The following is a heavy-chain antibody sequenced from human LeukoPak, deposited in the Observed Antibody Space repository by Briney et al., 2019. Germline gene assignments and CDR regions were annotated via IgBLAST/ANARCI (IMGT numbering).Heavy chain of an antibody. J-gene: IGHJ4*02. V-gene: IGHV1-2*02. CDR3: ARGARLLWFGESAQFDY. Sequence: ASVKVSCKASGYTFTGYYMHWVRQAPGQGLEWMGWINPNSGGTNYAQKFQGRVTMTRDTSISTAYMELSSLRSEDTAVYYCARGARLLWFGESAQFDYWGQGTLVTVSS. CDR2: INPNSGGT. CDR1: GYTFTGYY. D-gene: IGHD3-10*01.